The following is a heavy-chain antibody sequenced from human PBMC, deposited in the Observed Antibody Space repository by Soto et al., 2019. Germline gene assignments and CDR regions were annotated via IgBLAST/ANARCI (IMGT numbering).Heavy chain of an antibody. V-gene: IGHV3-30*18. Sequence: WIRQSPGKGLEWVAIISYDGSNTYYADSVKGRFTISRDNSKNTLYLQMNSLRAEDTSVYYCAKEGGLSGSYYISSSYYFDYWGQGTLVT. CDR3: AKEGGLSGSYYISSSYYFDY. J-gene: IGHJ4*02. CDR2: ISYDGSNT. D-gene: IGHD1-26*01.